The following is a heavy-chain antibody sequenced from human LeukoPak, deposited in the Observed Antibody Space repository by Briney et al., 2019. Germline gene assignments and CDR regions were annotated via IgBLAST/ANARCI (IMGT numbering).Heavy chain of an antibody. D-gene: IGHD6-25*01. Sequence: ETLSLTCTVSGGSISSSNYYWGWIRQPPGKGLEWVANIKEDGSKKDYVDSVKGRFTISRENAKNSLYLQMNSLRAGDTAVYYCARVLTVRSGGYDAFDIWGQGTMVTVSS. V-gene: IGHV3-7*01. CDR1: GGSISSSNYY. CDR3: ARVLTVRSGGYDAFDI. CDR2: IKEDGSKK. J-gene: IGHJ3*02.